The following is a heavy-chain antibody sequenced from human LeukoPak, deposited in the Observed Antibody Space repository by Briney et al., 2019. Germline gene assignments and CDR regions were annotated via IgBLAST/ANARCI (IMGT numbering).Heavy chain of an antibody. D-gene: IGHD1-26*01. CDR2: IKGDKSAK. Sequence: PGGSLRLSCAASGFTFSTYWMAWGRQAPGKGGEWVANIKGDKSAKHQADSVKGRFTISRDNAQSSVYLQMSSLRGEDTAVYYCARDVVGSLDYWGQGTLVTVSS. V-gene: IGHV3-7*01. J-gene: IGHJ4*02. CDR1: GFTFSTYW. CDR3: ARDVVGSLDY.